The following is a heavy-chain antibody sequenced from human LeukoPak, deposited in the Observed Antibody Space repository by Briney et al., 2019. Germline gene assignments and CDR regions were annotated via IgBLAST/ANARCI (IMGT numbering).Heavy chain of an antibody. Sequence: ASVKVSCKASGGTFSSYAISWVRQAPGQGLEWMGWINPNSGGTNYAQKFQGRVTMTRDTSISTAYMELSRLRSDDTAVYYCARDRDYYGSGSYEIWFDPWGQGTLVTVSS. CDR3: ARDRDYYGSGSYEIWFDP. CDR1: GGTFSSYA. V-gene: IGHV1-2*02. J-gene: IGHJ5*02. D-gene: IGHD3-10*01. CDR2: INPNSGGT.